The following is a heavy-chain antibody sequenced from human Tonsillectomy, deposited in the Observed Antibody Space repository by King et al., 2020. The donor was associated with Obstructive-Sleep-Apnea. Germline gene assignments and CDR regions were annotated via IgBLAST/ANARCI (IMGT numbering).Heavy chain of an antibody. CDR2: ISGSGGST. V-gene: IGHV3-23*04. D-gene: IGHD3-10*01. CDR1: GFTFSSYA. Sequence: VQLVESGGGLVQPGGSLRLSCAASGFTFSSYAMSWVRQAPGKGLEWVSAISGSGGSTYYADSVKGRFTISRDNSKNTLYLQMNSLRAEDTAVYYCAKGEDGSGSSSLPYYYYGMDVWGQGTTVTVSS. CDR3: AKGEDGSGSSSLPYYYYGMDV. J-gene: IGHJ6*02.